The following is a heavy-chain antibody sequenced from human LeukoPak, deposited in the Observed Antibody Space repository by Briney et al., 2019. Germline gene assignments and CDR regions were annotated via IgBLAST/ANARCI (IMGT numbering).Heavy chain of an antibody. CDR2: ISAYNGNT. CDR3: ARLRGAIVGAKDQNWFDP. V-gene: IGHV1-18*01. CDR1: GYTFTSYG. D-gene: IGHD1-26*01. J-gene: IGHJ5*02. Sequence: ASVKVSCKASGYTFTSYGISWVRQAPGQGLEWMGWISAYNGNTNYARKLQGRVTMTTDTSTSTAYMELRSLRSDDTAVYYCARLRGAIVGAKDQNWFDPWGQGTLVTVSS.